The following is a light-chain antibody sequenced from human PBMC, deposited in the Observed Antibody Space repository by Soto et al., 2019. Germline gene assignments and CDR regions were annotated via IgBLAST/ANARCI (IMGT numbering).Light chain of an antibody. J-gene: IGLJ3*02. Sequence: QSALTQPASVSGSPGQSITIACTGTSSDVGGYSHVSWYQVHPGKAPRLVIYDVSIRPPAVSDRFSGSTSGNTASLTISGLQAEDEADYYCSSYTATRTVVFGGGTKVTVL. V-gene: IGLV2-14*03. CDR2: DVS. CDR3: SSYTATRTVV. CDR1: SSDVGGYSH.